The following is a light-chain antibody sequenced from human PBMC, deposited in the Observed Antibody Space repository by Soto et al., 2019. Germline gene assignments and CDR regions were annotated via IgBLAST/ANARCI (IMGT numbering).Light chain of an antibody. Sequence: QSALTQTPSASGSRGQSVTISCTGTSSDIGAYDSVSWYQHHPGKAPRALIYEVSKRPSGVPDRFSGSKSGNTASLTVSGLQTEDEADYYCSSYAGSNSYVFGTGTKLTVL. J-gene: IGLJ1*01. CDR2: EVS. CDR3: SSYAGSNSYV. V-gene: IGLV2-8*01. CDR1: SSDIGAYDS.